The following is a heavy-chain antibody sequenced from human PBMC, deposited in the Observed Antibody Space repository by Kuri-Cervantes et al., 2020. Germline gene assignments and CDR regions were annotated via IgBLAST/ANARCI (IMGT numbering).Heavy chain of an antibody. Sequence: ASVKVSCKASGYTFTSYALHWVRQAPGQRLEWVGWINAGNGYTKYSQKFQGRVTITRDASASTAYMELSSLRSEDTAVYYCARGGYYDSSGYFVNPRPSDFDYWGQGTLVTVSS. V-gene: IGHV1-3*01. CDR3: ARGGYYDSSGYFVNPRPSDFDY. J-gene: IGHJ4*02. CDR1: GYTFTSYA. D-gene: IGHD3-22*01. CDR2: INAGNGYT.